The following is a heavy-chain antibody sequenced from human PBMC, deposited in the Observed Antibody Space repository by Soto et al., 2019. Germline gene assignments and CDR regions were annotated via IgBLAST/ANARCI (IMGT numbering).Heavy chain of an antibody. J-gene: IGHJ4*02. D-gene: IGHD3-16*02. CDR2: IYYSGST. V-gene: IGHV4-59*08. Sequence: SETLSLTCTVSGGSISSYYWSWIRQPPGKGLEWIGYIYYSGSTNYNPSLKSRVTISVDTSKNQFSLKLSSVTAADTAVYYCARHKLHLGELSLYDYWGQGTLVTVSS. CDR1: GGSISSYY. CDR3: ARHKLHLGELSLYDY.